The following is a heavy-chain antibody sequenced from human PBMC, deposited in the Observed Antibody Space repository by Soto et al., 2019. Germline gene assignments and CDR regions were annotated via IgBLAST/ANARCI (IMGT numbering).Heavy chain of an antibody. CDR3: ATGGGFIESRMVWFDP. CDR1: GGSLSGSY. V-gene: IGHV4-34*01. Sequence: SETLSLTCAVYGGSLSGSYWSWIRQTPGKGLEWIGSINHRGSTNYNPSLRSRVTISILTSKNEFSLRLTSVTAADTAMYYCATGGGFIESRMVWFDPWGQGTLVTVSS. D-gene: IGHD1-26*01. CDR2: INHRGST. J-gene: IGHJ5*02.